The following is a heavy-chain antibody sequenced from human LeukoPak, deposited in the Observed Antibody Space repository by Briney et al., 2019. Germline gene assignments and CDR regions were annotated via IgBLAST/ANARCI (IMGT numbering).Heavy chain of an antibody. J-gene: IGHJ6*03. V-gene: IGHV4-61*05. Sequence: SETLSLTCTVSGVSISSSNSYWGWIRQPPGKGLERIGYIHYSGSTTYNPSLKSRVTISVDTSKNQFSLKLSSVTAADTAVYYCARSSGKWSGDYYYHYMDVWGRGTTVTISS. D-gene: IGHD3-3*01. CDR2: IHYSGST. CDR1: GVSISSSNSY. CDR3: ARSSGKWSGDYYYHYMDV.